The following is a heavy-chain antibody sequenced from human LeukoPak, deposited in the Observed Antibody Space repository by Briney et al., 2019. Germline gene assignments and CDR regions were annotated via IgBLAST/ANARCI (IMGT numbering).Heavy chain of an antibody. J-gene: IGHJ4*02. CDR1: GFTFSSYS. V-gene: IGHV3-21*04. Sequence: GGSLRLSCAASGFTFSSYSMNWVRQAPGKGLEWVSSISSSSSYIYYADSVKGRFTISRDNAKNSLYLQMNSLRAEDTAVYYCARGVVPAAYIDYWGQGTLVTVSS. CDR2: ISSSSSYI. D-gene: IGHD2-2*01. CDR3: ARGVVPAAYIDY.